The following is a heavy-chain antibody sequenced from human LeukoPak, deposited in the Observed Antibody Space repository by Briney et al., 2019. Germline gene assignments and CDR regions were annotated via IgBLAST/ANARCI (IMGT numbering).Heavy chain of an antibody. CDR2: INSDGSST. CDR3: ASPGRTDAFDI. Sequence: PGGSLRLSCAASGFTFSSYWMHWVRQAPGKGLVWVSRINSDGSSTSYANSGKGRFTISRDNAKNKLYLQMNSLRAEDTAVYYCASPGRTDAFDIWGQGTMVTVSS. J-gene: IGHJ3*02. V-gene: IGHV3-74*01. CDR1: GFTFSSYW.